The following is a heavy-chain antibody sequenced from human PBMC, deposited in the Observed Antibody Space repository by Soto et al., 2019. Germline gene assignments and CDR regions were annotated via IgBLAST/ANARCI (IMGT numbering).Heavy chain of an antibody. CDR3: ARHHGGNTAMVTSWLNYGMDV. CDR1: GYSFTSYW. J-gene: IGHJ6*02. V-gene: IGHV5-10-1*01. Sequence: GEFLKISCKGSGYSFTSYWISWVRQMPGKGLEWMGRIDPSDSYTNYSPSFQGHVTISADKSISTAYLQWSSLKASDTAMYYCARHHGGNTAMVTSWLNYGMDVWGQGTTVTVSS. D-gene: IGHD5-18*01. CDR2: IDPSDSYT.